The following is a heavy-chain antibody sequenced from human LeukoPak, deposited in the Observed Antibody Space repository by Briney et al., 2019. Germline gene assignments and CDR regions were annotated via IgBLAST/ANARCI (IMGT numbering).Heavy chain of an antibody. CDR1: GGTFSSYA. J-gene: IGHJ6*03. D-gene: IGHD1-20*01. V-gene: IGHV1-69*06. CDR2: IIPIFGTA. Sequence: SVKVSCKASGGTFSSYAISWVRQAPGQGLEWMGGIIPIFGTANYAQKFQGRVTITADKSTSTAYMELSSLRSEDTAVYYCARGIAGPTYYYYYYMDVWGKGTTVTVSS. CDR3: ARGIAGPTYYYYYYMDV.